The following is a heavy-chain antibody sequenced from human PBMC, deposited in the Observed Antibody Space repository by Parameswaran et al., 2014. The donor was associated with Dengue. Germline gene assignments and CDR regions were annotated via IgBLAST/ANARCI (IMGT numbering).Heavy chain of an antibody. J-gene: IGHJ6*02. D-gene: IGHD6-19*01. V-gene: IGHV4-34*01. CDR2: INHSGST. CDR3: ARTVARYYYYGMDV. Sequence: WIRQPPGKGLEWIGEINHSGSTNYNPSLKSRVTISVDTSKNQFSLKLSSVTAADTAVYYCARTVARYYYYGMDVWGQGTTVTVSS.